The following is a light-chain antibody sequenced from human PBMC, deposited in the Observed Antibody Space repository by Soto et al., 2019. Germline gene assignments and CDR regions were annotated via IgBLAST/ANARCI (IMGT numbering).Light chain of an antibody. CDR3: QQYGSSVLT. J-gene: IGKJ4*01. V-gene: IGKV3-20*01. CDR1: QSVSSYY. CDR2: GAS. Sequence: ESVLTHSPGTLSLSPWEIATLSCRASQSVSSYYLAWYQQKPGQAPRLLIYGASSRATGIPDRFSGSGSGTDFTLTISRLEPEDFAVYYCQQYGSSVLTFGGGTKVDNK.